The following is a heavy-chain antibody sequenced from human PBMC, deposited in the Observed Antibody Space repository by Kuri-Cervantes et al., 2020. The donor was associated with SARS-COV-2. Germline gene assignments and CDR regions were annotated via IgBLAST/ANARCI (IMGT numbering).Heavy chain of an antibody. Sequence: LKISCTASGFTFGDYAMSWVRQAPGKGLEWVGFIRSKAYGGTTEYAASVKGRFTISRDDSKSIAYLQMNSLKTEDTAVYYCTRDDFWSGYSDYWGQGTLVTVSS. V-gene: IGHV3-49*04. J-gene: IGHJ4*02. CDR3: TRDDFWSGYSDY. CDR2: IRSKAYGGTT. CDR1: GFTFGDYA. D-gene: IGHD3-3*01.